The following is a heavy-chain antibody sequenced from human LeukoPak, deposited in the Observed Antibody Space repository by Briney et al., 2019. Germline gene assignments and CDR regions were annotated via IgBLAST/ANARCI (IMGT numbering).Heavy chain of an antibody. CDR1: GFTFSSYW. V-gene: IGHV3-23*01. CDR2: ISGSGGST. CDR3: AKNKWLRSGYFQH. J-gene: IGHJ1*01. D-gene: IGHD5-12*01. Sequence: GGSLRLSCAASGFTFSSYWMSWVRQAPGKGLEWVSAISGSGGSTYYADSVKGRFTISRDNSKNTLYLQMNSLRAEDTAVYYCAKNKWLRSGYFQHWGQGTLVTVSS.